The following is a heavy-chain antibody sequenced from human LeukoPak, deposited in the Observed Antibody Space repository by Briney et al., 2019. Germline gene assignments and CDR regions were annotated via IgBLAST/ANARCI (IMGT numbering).Heavy chain of an antibody. CDR3: ARGRGSYRNNWFDP. Sequence: ASVKVSCKASGYTFTSYDINWVRQATGQGLEWMGWMNPNSGNTGYAQKFQGRVTMTRNTSISTAYMELSSLRSEDTAVYYCARGRGSYRNNWFDPRGQGTLVTVSS. CDR2: MNPNSGNT. V-gene: IGHV1-8*01. D-gene: IGHD1-26*01. J-gene: IGHJ5*02. CDR1: GYTFTSYD.